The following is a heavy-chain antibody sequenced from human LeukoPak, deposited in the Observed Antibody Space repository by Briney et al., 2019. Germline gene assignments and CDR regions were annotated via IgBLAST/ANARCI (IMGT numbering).Heavy chain of an antibody. V-gene: IGHV3-11*01. CDR2: ISASGDTI. CDR3: AARSVASNPEAY. J-gene: IGHJ4*02. D-gene: IGHD5-24*01. Sequence: GGSLRLSCAASGFTFSDHYMSWNRQAPGKGLEWFSYISASGDTIYYADSVKGRFTISRDNARNSLYLQMSSLRAEDTAVYYCAARSVASNPEAYWGQGTLVTVSS. CDR1: GFTFSDHY.